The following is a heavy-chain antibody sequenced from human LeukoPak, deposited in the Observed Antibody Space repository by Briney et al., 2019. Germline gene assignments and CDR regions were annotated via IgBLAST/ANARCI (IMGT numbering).Heavy chain of an antibody. J-gene: IGHJ6*03. D-gene: IGHD3-16*02. V-gene: IGHV1-2*02. CDR1: GYTFTGYY. Sequence: ASVKVSCKASGYTFTGYYMHWVRQAPGQGLEWMGWINPNSGGTNYAQKFQGGVTMTRDTSISTAYMELSRLRSDDTAVYYCARVARLGELSSGRYTNYYYYMDVWGKGTTVTISS. CDR3: ARVARLGELSSGRYTNYYYYMDV. CDR2: INPNSGGT.